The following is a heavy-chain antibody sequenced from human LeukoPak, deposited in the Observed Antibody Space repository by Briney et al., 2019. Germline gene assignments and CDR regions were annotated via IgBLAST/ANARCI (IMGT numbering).Heavy chain of an antibody. CDR1: GGSFSGYY. J-gene: IGHJ4*02. D-gene: IGHD3-22*01. V-gene: IGHV4-34*01. CDR2: INHSGST. CDR3: ASITMIFQ. Sequence: SETLSLTCAVYGGSFSGYYWSWIREPPGKGLEWIGEINHSGSTNYNPSLKSRVTISVDTSKNQFSLRLSSVTAADTAVYYCASITMIFQWGQGTLVTVSS.